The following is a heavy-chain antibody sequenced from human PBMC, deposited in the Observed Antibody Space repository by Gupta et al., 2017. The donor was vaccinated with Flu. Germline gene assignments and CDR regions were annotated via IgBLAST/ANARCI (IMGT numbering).Heavy chain of an antibody. J-gene: IGHJ4*02. V-gene: IGHV4-34*01. D-gene: IGHD1-26*01. CDR3: ARGRSGVGATPSFDY. Sequence: GKGLEWIGEINHSGSTNYNPSLKSRVTISVDTSKNQFSLKLSSVTAADTAVYYCARGRSGVGATPSFDYWGQGTLVTVSS. CDR2: INHSGST.